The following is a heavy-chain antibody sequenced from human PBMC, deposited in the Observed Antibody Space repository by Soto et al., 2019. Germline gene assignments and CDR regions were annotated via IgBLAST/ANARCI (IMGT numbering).Heavy chain of an antibody. J-gene: IGHJ6*02. D-gene: IGHD6-19*01. CDR2: IVVGSGNT. CDR1: GFTFTSSA. CDR3: AADYSSGWYHPYYYYYGMDV. Sequence: SVKVSCKASGFTFTSSAVQWVRQARGQRXEWIGWIVVGSGNTNYAQKFQERVTITRDMFTSTAYMELSSLRSEDTAVYYCAADYSSGWYHPYYYYYGMDVWGQGTTVTVSS. V-gene: IGHV1-58*01.